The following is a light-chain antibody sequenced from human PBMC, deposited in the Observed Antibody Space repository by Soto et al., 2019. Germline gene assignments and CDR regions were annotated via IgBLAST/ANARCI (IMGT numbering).Light chain of an antibody. CDR3: QQSYTAGDT. CDR1: QSISYY. CDR2: AGS. J-gene: IGKJ5*01. V-gene: IGKV1-39*01. Sequence: DIQMTQSPSSLSASVGDTVTITCRTSQSISYYLNWYQHKPGKAPTLLIFAGSSLQTGVPSRFSGSGSGREFTLTISSLQPEDFAYYYCQQSYTAGDTFGQGTRLDIK.